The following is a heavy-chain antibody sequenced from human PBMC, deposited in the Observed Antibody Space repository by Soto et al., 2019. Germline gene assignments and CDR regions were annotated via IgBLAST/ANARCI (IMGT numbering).Heavy chain of an antibody. Sequence: EVQLVESGGGLVQPGGSLRLSCAASGFTFSDHYMDWVRQAPGKGLEWVGRTRNKANSYTTEYAASVKGRFTISRDDSKNSLYLQMNSLKTEDTAVYYCARVADGCSGCSCYRVFDYWGKGTLVTVSS. CDR3: ARVADGCSGCSCYRVFDY. J-gene: IGHJ4*02. CDR1: GFTFSDHY. D-gene: IGHD2-15*01. V-gene: IGHV3-72*01. CDR2: TRNKANSYTT.